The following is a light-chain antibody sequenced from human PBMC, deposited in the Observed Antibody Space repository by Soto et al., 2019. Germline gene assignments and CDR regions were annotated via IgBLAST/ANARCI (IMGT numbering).Light chain of an antibody. CDR2: GAS. CDR1: QGISSW. J-gene: IGKJ5*01. Sequence: DIQMTQSPSSVSASVGARVTITCRASQGISSWLAWYQQKPGKAPKLLIYGASTLQSGVPSRFSGSGSGADFTLTISSLQPEDSATYYCQLSHTTLTFGQGTRLEIK. CDR3: QLSHTTLT. V-gene: IGKV1-12*01.